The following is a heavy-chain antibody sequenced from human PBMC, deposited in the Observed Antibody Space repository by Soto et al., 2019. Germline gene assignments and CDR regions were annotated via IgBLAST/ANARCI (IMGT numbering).Heavy chain of an antibody. CDR1: GFTFSSYW. CDR2: TNSDGRDT. CDR3: ARDRGWSLFDY. D-gene: IGHD6-19*01. Sequence: PGGSLRLSCEASGFTFSSYWMYWVRQAPGKGLVWVSRTNSDGRDTSYADTVKGRFTISRDNAKNTLYLQMNSLRAEDTAVYYCARDRGWSLFDYWGQGTLVTVSS. V-gene: IGHV3-74*01. J-gene: IGHJ4*02.